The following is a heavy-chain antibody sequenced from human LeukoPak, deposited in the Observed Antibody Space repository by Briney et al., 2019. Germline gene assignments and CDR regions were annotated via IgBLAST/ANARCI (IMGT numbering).Heavy chain of an antibody. CDR2: ISTYKGKT. CDR3: ARGGGGSGYLDY. J-gene: IGHJ4*02. V-gene: IGHV1-18*01. D-gene: IGHD3-22*01. CDR1: GYTFTTYD. Sequence: ASVKVSCKASGYTFTTYDITWVRQALGQGLEWMGRISTYKGKTYYAQKLQGRVTMNTDTSTSTAYMDLRSLRSDDTALYYCARGGGGSGYLDYWGQGTLVTV.